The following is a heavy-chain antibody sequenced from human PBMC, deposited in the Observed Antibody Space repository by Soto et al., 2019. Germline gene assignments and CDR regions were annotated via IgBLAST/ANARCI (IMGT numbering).Heavy chain of an antibody. CDR1: GFPFSSYA. CDR3: AKDQSNSNPLYYFDF. V-gene: IGHV3-23*01. D-gene: IGHD3-22*01. CDR2: MSRTGDNT. J-gene: IGHJ4*02. Sequence: GGSLRLSCAASGFPFSSYAMTWVRQSPGKGLEWVSSMSRTGDNTYYADSVKGRFTISRDNSKNTLYLQMNSLRAEDTAIYYCAKDQSNSNPLYYFDFWGPGTLVTVSS.